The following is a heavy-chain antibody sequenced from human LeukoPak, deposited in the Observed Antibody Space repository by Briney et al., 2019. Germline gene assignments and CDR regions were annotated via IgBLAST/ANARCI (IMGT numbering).Heavy chain of an antibody. J-gene: IGHJ4*02. CDR1: GGSFSGYY. CDR2: INHSGST. V-gene: IGHV4-34*01. CDR3: ASKGSSSSRYYFDY. D-gene: IGHD2-2*01. Sequence: SETLSLTCAVYGGSFSGYYWSWIRQPPGKGLEWIGEINHSGSTNYNPSLKSRVTISVDTSKNQFSLELTSVTAADTVVYYCASKGSSSSRYYFDYWGQGTLVTVSS.